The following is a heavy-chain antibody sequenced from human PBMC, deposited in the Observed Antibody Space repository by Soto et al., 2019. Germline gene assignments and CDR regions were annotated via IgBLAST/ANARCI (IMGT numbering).Heavy chain of an antibody. J-gene: IGHJ6*02. CDR3: ARVPDV. V-gene: IGHV4-34*01. CDR2: IYHSGST. CDR1: GGSFSGQY. Sequence: SETLSLTCAVYGGSFSGQYWSWIRQPPGKGLEWIGYIYHSGSTYYNPSLKSRVTISVDRSKNQFSLKLNSVTAADTAVYYCARVPDVWGQGTTVTVSS.